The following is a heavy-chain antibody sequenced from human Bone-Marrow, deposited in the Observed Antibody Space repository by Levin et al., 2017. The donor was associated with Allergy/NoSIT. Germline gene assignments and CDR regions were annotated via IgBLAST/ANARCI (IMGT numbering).Heavy chain of an antibody. D-gene: IGHD3-22*01. Sequence: GGSLRLSCAASGFTFSSYAMSWVRQAPGKGLEWVSVISGSGGSTYYGDSVKGRFSISRDNSKSTLYLQMNSLRGEDTAIYYCAKSSPVGYDYDRSGYYFGGQGTLVTVSS. CDR1: GFTFSSYA. J-gene: IGHJ4*02. CDR3: AKSSPVGYDYDRSGYYF. V-gene: IGHV3-23*01. CDR2: ISGSGGST.